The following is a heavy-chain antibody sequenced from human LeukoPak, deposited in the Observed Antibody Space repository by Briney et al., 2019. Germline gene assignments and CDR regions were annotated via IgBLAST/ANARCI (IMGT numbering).Heavy chain of an antibody. J-gene: IGHJ6*02. CDR1: GYTFSSYG. CDR2: TSYDGTGT. D-gene: IGHD3-3*01. V-gene: IGHV3-30*18. Sequence: PGRSLRLSCAASGYTFSSYGIHWVRQAPGKGLEWVALTSYDGTGTYYADSVKGRFTISRDNTKNTLYLQMNSLRAEDTAVYYCAKDEVLREDKYGMDVWGQGTTVTVSS. CDR3: AKDEVLREDKYGMDV.